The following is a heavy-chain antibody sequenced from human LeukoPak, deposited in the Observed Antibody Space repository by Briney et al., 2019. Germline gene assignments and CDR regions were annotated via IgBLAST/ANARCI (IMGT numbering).Heavy chain of an antibody. D-gene: IGHD5-18*01. V-gene: IGHV1-69*01. J-gene: IGHJ4*02. CDR2: IIPIFGTA. CDR3: AVGYSYGPPLFFDY. Sequence: ASVTVSFTASGGTFSSYAISWVRQAPGQGLEWMGGIIPIFGTANYAQKFQGRVTITADESTSTAYMELSSLRSDDTAVYYCAVGYSYGPPLFFDYWGQGTLVTVSS. CDR1: GGTFSSYA.